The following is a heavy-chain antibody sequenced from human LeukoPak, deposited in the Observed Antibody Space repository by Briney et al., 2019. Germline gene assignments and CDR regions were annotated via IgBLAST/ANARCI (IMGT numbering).Heavy chain of an antibody. J-gene: IGHJ4*02. CDR1: GFTFSSYR. CDR2: ISSNSSHT. V-gene: IGHV3-21*01. CDR3: SRTRDGYNFGPFVC. Sequence: GGSLRLSCAASGFTFSSYRMNWVRQAPGKGQEWVSLISSNSSHTYNADSVKGRFTISRDNAKNSLYLEMNSLRVEDTAVYYCSRTRDGYNFGPFVCWGQGTLVTVSS. D-gene: IGHD5-24*01.